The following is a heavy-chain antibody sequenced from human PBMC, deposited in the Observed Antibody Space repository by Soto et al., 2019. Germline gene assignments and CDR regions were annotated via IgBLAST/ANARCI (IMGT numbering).Heavy chain of an antibody. J-gene: IGHJ4*02. CDR1: GGSFSGYY. V-gene: IGHV4-34*01. D-gene: IGHD6-13*01. CDR3: ARASIAAAVDY. CDR2: INHSGST. Sequence: QVQLQQWGAGLLKPSETLSLTCAVYGGSFSGYYWSWIRQPPGKGLVWIGEINHSGSTNYNPSLKSRVTISVDTSKNQFSLKLSSVTAADTAVYYCARASIAAAVDYWGQGTLVTVSS.